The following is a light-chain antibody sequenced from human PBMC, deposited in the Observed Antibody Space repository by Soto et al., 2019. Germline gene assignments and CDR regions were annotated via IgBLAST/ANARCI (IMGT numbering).Light chain of an antibody. Sequence: QSALTQPPSASGSPGQSVTISCTGTSSDVGGYNYVSWYQQLPGKAPKLMTYEVSQRPSGVPDRFSGSKSGNTASLTVSGLQAEDEADYYCSSYAGNNNLVFGGGTKLTVL. CDR1: SSDVGGYNY. V-gene: IGLV2-8*01. J-gene: IGLJ3*02. CDR3: SSYAGNNNLV. CDR2: EVS.